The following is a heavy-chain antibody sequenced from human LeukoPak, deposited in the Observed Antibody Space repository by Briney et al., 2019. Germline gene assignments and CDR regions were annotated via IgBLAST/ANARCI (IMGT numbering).Heavy chain of an antibody. Sequence: SETLSLTCSVSGGSISSNSYYWGWIRQPPGKGLEWIGSFYYSGSTYYNPSLKSRVTISLDMSKSQFSLKLSSVTAADTAVYYCARGLYYYDSSGYDYYYYYYMDVWGKGTTVTVSS. D-gene: IGHD3-22*01. CDR1: GGSISSNSYY. CDR3: ARGLYYYDSSGYDYYYYYYMDV. CDR2: FYYSGST. V-gene: IGHV4-39*07. J-gene: IGHJ6*03.